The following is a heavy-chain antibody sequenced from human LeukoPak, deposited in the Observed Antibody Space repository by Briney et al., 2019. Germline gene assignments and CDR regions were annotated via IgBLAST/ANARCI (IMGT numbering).Heavy chain of an antibody. CDR2: IYYSGST. D-gene: IGHD3-22*01. Sequence: SETLSLTCTVSGGSISSYYWSWLRQPPGKGLEWIGYIYYSGSTYYNPSLKSRVTISVDTSKNQFSLKLSSVTAADTAVYYCARRPYYYDSSGYRVYWGQGTLVTVSS. CDR3: ARRPYYYDSSGYRVY. J-gene: IGHJ4*02. V-gene: IGHV4-59*08. CDR1: GGSISSYY.